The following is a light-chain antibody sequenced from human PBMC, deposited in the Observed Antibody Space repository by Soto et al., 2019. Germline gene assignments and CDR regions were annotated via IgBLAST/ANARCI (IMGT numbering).Light chain of an antibody. CDR2: GNT. V-gene: IGLV1-40*01. Sequence: QAVLTQPPSVSGAPGQRVTISCTGSSSDLGAGYDVHWYQQLPGTAPKLLIYGNTNRPSGVPDRFSGSKSGTSASLAITGLQAEDEADYYCQSYDSSLGANYVFGTGTKLTVL. CDR1: SSDLGAGYD. CDR3: QSYDSSLGANYV. J-gene: IGLJ1*01.